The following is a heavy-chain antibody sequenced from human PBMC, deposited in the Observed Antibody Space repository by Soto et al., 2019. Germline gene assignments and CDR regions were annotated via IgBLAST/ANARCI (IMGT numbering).Heavy chain of an antibody. CDR3: ARGSQYYYDGSGPLDC. CDR1: GFTFSTYT. J-gene: IGHJ4*02. D-gene: IGHD3-22*01. CDR2: ISYDGSNN. Sequence: LRLSCAASGFTFSTYTIHWVRQAPGKGLEWVALISYDGSNNYYADSVKGRFTISRDNSKNTLYLQMTSLRAGGTAVYFCARGSQYYYDGSGPLDCWGQGTLVTVSS. V-gene: IGHV3-30-3*01.